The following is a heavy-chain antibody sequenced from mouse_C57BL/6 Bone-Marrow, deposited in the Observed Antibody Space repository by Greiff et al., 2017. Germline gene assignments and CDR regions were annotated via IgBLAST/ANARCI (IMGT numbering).Heavy chain of an antibody. CDR2: INPYNGGT. D-gene: IGHD2-1*01. J-gene: IGHJ2*01. CDR3: ARGGYYGNFDY. V-gene: IGHV1-19*01. Sequence: EVQLQQSGPVLVKPGASVKMSCKASGYTFTDYYMNWVKQSHGKSLEWIGVINPYNGGTSYNQKFKGKATLTVDKSSSTAYMELNSLTSEDSAVYCCARGGYYGNFDYWGQGTTLTVSS. CDR1: GYTFTDYY.